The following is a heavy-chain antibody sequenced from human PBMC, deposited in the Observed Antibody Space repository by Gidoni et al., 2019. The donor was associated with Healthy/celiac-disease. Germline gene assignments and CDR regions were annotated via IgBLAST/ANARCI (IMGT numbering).Heavy chain of an antibody. CDR2: IWYDGSNK. Sequence: QVQLVESGGGVVQPGRSLRLSCAASGFTFSSSGMHWVRQSPGKGLEWVAVIWYDGSNKYYADSVKGRFTISRDNSKNTLYLQMNSLRADDTAVYYCARYTVAVAGGFDYWGQGTLVTVSS. CDR3: ARYTVAVAGGFDY. D-gene: IGHD6-19*01. CDR1: GFTFSSSG. V-gene: IGHV3-33*01. J-gene: IGHJ4*02.